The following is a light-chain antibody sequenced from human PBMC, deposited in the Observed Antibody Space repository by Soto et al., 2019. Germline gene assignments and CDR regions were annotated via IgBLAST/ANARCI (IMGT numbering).Light chain of an antibody. CDR3: QQSYRNRRT. CDR2: AAS. Sequence: DIQMAQSPSSLSAAVGDRVTITCRPIQSITTYLKWYQQKRGKAPKLLIYAASSLQSGVRSRFSGSVSGTYITLTIRRLQSEDFSTYCCQQSYRNRRTFGHGTKLEIK. V-gene: IGKV1-39*01. CDR1: QSITTY. J-gene: IGKJ2*01.